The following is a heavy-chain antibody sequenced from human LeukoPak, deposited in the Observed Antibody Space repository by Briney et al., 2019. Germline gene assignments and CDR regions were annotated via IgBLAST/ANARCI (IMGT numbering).Heavy chain of an antibody. CDR3: AKVANCGGDCYFDY. V-gene: IGHV3-30*02. Sequence: GGSLRLSCAASGFTFSSYGMHWVRQAPGKGLEWVAFIRYDGSNKYYADSVKGRFTIFRDNSKNTLYLQMNSLRAEDTAVYYCAKVANCGGDCYFDYWGQGTLVTVSS. CDR2: IRYDGSNK. J-gene: IGHJ4*02. D-gene: IGHD2-21*01. CDR1: GFTFSSYG.